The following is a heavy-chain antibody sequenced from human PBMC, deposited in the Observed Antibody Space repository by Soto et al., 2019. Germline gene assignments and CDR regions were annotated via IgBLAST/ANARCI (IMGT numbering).Heavy chain of an antibody. V-gene: IGHV5-10-1*01. D-gene: IGHD6-13*01. CDR1: GYSFTSYW. CDR3: ARAPIAAAGTGAFDI. Sequence: PGESLKISCKGSGYSFTSYWISWVRQMPGKGLEWMGRIDPSDSYTNYSPSFQGHVTISADKSISTAYLQWSSLKASDTAMYYCARAPIAAAGTGAFDIWGQGTMVTVSS. J-gene: IGHJ3*02. CDR2: IDPSDSYT.